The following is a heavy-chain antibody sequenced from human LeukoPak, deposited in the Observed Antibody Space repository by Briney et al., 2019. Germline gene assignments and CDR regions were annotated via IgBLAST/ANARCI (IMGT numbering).Heavy chain of an antibody. CDR3: AKDPRLRYFDWPPINYYFDY. Sequence: PGGSLRLSCAASGFAFSSYGMHWVRQAPGKGLEWVAFIRYDGTNKYYAESVKGRFTISRDNSKNTLYLQMNSLRAEDTAVYYCAKDPRLRYFDWPPINYYFDYWGQGTLVIVSS. D-gene: IGHD3-9*01. J-gene: IGHJ4*02. CDR1: GFAFSSYG. V-gene: IGHV3-30*02. CDR2: IRYDGTNK.